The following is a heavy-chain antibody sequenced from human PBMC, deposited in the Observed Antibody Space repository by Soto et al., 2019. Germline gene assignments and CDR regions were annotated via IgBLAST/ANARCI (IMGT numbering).Heavy chain of an antibody. Sequence: EVQLLESGGGLVQPGGSLRLSCAASEFTFSTYAMGWVRQAPGKGLEWVSAISAGGYAYYVDSVKGRFTISRDNSKNTLYLQINSLRAEDTALYSCARFRELGTPDYGMDVWGQGATVTVSS. CDR1: EFTFSTYA. J-gene: IGHJ6*02. V-gene: IGHV3-23*01. CDR3: ARFRELGTPDYGMDV. CDR2: ISAGGYA. D-gene: IGHD1-26*01.